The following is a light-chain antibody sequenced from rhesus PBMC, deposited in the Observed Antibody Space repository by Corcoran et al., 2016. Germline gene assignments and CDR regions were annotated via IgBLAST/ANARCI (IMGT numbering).Light chain of an antibody. J-gene: IGKJ2*01. CDR3: QHSYGTPCS. Sequence: DIQMTQSPSSLSASVGDRVTITCRASENVNNYLHWYQLKPGKAPKLLIYAASTLQSGVPSRFRGSGSGADYTFTSSSLQPEDVATYYCQHSYGTPCSVGQGTKVEIK. CDR2: AAS. CDR1: ENVNNY. V-gene: IGKV1-74*01.